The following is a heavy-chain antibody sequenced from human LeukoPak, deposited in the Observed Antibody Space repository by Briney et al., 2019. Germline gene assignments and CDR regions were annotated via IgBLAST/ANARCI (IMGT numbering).Heavy chain of an antibody. J-gene: IGHJ3*02. D-gene: IGHD1-26*01. CDR2: IDARSGIT. CDR1: GFTFTIFG. Sequence: GGSLRLSCAASGFTFTIFGLNWVRQAPGKVPEWVSYIDARSGITYYADSVQGRFTISRDNAQESVFLQMNSLRADDTAVYYCARDLDSGSYLGFNAFDIWGQGTMVTVSS. CDR3: ARDLDSGSYLGFNAFDI. V-gene: IGHV3-48*01.